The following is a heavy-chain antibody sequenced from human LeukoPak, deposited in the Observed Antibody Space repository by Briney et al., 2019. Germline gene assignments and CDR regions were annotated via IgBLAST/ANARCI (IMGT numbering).Heavy chain of an antibody. J-gene: IGHJ2*01. D-gene: IGHD6-19*01. CDR2: FYYSGST. Sequence: SETLSLTCTVSGGSVSSSYWSRIRQPPGKGLEWIGYFYYSGSTNYNPSLMSRVTISVDTSKNQFSLKLSSVTAADTAVYYCARMYSSGWHFDLWGRGTLVTVSS. CDR3: ARMYSSGWHFDL. CDR1: GGSVSSSY. V-gene: IGHV4-59*02.